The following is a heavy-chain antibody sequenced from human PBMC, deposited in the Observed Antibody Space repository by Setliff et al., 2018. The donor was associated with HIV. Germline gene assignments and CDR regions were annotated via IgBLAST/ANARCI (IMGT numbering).Heavy chain of an antibody. CDR3: GCGTQLPIDS. V-gene: IGHV1-69-2*01. CDR2: SDPDRGEA. Sequence: ASVKVSCKVSGYTFPDYYMQWVQQVPGKGLEWIGLSDPDRGEAVYAEKFQGRVTVTADTSIDTAYMQLRSLRSDDTAMYYCGCGTQLPIDSWGQGTLVTVSS. CDR1: GYTFPDYY. J-gene: IGHJ4*02. D-gene: IGHD5-18*01.